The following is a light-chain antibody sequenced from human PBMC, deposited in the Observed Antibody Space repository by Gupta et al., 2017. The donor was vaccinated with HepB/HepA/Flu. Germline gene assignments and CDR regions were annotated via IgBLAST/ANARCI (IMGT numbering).Light chain of an antibody. Sequence: EIVLTQSPATLSLSPGERATLSCRASQSVNSYLAWYQQKPGQDPRLLIYDASNRATGIPARFSGSGSGTDFTLTISSLEPEDFAVDYCQQRSNRPPITFGQGTRLEIK. J-gene: IGKJ5*01. V-gene: IGKV3-11*01. CDR1: QSVNSY. CDR2: DAS. CDR3: QQRSNRPPIT.